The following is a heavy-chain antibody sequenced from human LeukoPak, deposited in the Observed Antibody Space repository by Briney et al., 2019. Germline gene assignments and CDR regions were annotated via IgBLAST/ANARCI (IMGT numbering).Heavy chain of an antibody. CDR3: ARDHYDSSGYPNY. Sequence: GGSLRLSCAASGFTFSDYYMTWIRQAPGKGLEWVSYISSSGGTIYYADSVKGRFTISRDNAKNSLYLQMNSLRAEDTAVYYCARDHYDSSGYPNYWGQGTLVTVSS. CDR1: GFTFSDYY. V-gene: IGHV3-11*01. D-gene: IGHD3-22*01. J-gene: IGHJ4*02. CDR2: ISSSGGTI.